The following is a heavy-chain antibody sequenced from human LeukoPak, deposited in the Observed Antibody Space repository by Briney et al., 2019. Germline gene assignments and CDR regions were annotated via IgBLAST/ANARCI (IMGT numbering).Heavy chain of an antibody. D-gene: IGHD3-9*01. CDR1: GGSFSVYY. CDR2: IHQSGST. CDR3: ARAGLRFFDWSQNYYYGMDV. V-gene: IGHV4-34*01. Sequence: SETLSLTCAVFGGSFSVYYWIWIRQPPGKGLEWIGEIHQSGSTNYNPSLKGRVTISVDTSKNQCSLKLSSVTAADTAVYYCARAGLRFFDWSQNYYYGMDVWGQGTTVTVSS. J-gene: IGHJ6*02.